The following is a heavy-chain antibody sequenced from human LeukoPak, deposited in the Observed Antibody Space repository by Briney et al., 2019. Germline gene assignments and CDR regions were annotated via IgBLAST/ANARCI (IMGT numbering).Heavy chain of an antibody. J-gene: IGHJ5*02. D-gene: IGHD3-3*01. CDR1: GCTFSSYA. CDR2: ISGSGGST. CDR3: ALEGITIIAGGWFDP. V-gene: IGHV3-23*01. Sequence: PGGSLRLSCAASGCTFSSYAMSWVRQAPGKGLEWVSAISGSGGSTYYADSVKGRFTISRDNSKNTLYLQMNSLRAEDTAVYYCALEGITIIAGGWFDPWGQGTLVTVSS.